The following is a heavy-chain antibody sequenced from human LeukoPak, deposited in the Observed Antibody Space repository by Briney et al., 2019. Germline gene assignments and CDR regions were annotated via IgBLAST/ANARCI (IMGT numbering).Heavy chain of an antibody. J-gene: IGHJ4*02. CDR3: AKDNFGLVPYCFDS. V-gene: IGHV3-23*01. CDR2: IGGGGFNT. Sequence: GGSLRLSCVASGFTSTDYAMSWVRQAPGKGLEWVSSIGGGGFNTHYADSVKGRFSISRDTSTNTLYLEMNSLRAADSALYYCAKDNFGLVPYCFDSWGQGTLVTVSS. CDR1: GFTSTDYA. D-gene: IGHD2-21*01.